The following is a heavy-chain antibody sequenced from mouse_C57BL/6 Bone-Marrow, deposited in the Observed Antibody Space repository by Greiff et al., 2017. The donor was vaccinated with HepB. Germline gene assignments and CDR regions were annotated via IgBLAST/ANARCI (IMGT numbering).Heavy chain of an antibody. CDR3: ARERYGNYEAMDY. J-gene: IGHJ4*01. V-gene: IGHV1-55*01. CDR1: GYTFTSYW. Sequence: VQLQQPGAELVKPGASVKMSCKASGYTFTSYWITWVKQRPGQGLVWIGDIYPGSGSTNYNEKFKSKATLTVDTSSSTAYMQLSSLTSEDSAVYYCARERYGNYEAMDYWGQGTSVTVSS. CDR2: IYPGSGST. D-gene: IGHD2-10*02.